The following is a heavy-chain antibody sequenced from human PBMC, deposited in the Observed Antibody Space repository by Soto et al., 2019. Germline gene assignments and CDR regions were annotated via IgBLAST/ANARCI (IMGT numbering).Heavy chain of an antibody. Sequence: QVQLVESGGGVVQPGRSLRLSCAASGFTFSSYGMHWVRQAPGKGLEWVALISYDGSNKYYADSVKGRFTISRDNSKNTLYLNMNSLRAEDTAVYYCARTCFLEWLSIDFWGQGTLVTVSS. CDR3: ARTCFLEWLSIDF. CDR1: GFTFSSYG. V-gene: IGHV3-30*03. CDR2: ISYDGSNK. J-gene: IGHJ4*02. D-gene: IGHD3-3*01.